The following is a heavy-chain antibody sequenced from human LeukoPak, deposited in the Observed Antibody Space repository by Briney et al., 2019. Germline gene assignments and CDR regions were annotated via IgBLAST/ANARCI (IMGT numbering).Heavy chain of an antibody. Sequence: GGALRLSCAGSGFSLTGYWMHWVRQAAGKGLVAVARMNSAGTTINYADSVRGRFTISRDNAVNALYLQMSSLRAEDTAIYYCIREIQVRASASLGYWGQGTLVTVSS. J-gene: IGHJ4*01. CDR1: GFSLTGYW. CDR2: MNSAGTTI. CDR3: IREIQVRASASLGY. D-gene: IGHD2-2*01. V-gene: IGHV3-74*01.